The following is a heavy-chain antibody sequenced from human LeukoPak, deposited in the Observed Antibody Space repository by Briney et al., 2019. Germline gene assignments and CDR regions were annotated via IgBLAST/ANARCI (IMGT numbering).Heavy chain of an antibody. V-gene: IGHV4-59*12. CDR2: IYYSGST. D-gene: IGHD1-26*01. J-gene: IGHJ4*02. Sequence: SETLSLTCTVTGGSISSYYWSWIRQPPGKGLEWIGYIYYSGSTNYNPSLKSRVTISVDTSKNQFSLKLSSVTAADTAVYYCAREELGATAGLIVYWGQGTLVTVSS. CDR3: AREELGATAGLIVY. CDR1: GGSISSYY.